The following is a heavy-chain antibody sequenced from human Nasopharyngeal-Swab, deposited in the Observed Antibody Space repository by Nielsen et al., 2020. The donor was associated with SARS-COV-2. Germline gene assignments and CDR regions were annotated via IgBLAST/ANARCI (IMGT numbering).Heavy chain of an antibody. CDR2: ISWNSGAI. CDR1: GFTFSSYA. J-gene: IGHJ6*02. D-gene: IGHD3-22*01. CDR3: VKDKKVYSSYYYAIDV. Sequence: SLKISCVASGFTFSSYAMHWVRQAPGKGLEWVACISWNSGAIVYADSVKGRFTISRDNAKNSLYLQMNSLRTEDTALYYCVKDKKVYSSYYYAIDVWGQGTTVTVSS. V-gene: IGHV3-9*01.